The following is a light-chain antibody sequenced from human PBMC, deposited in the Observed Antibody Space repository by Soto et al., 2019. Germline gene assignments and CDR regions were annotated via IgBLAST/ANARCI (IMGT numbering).Light chain of an antibody. Sequence: QSVLTQPPSVSGAPGQRVTISCTGSSSNIGAGYGVHWYQQLPGTAPKLLIYTNNNRPSGVPDRFSGSKSGNTASLTISGLQAEDEADYYCSSYTSSSEVVFGGGTKLTVL. J-gene: IGLJ2*01. CDR3: SSYTSSSEVV. CDR2: TNN. V-gene: IGLV1-40*01. CDR1: SSNIGAGYG.